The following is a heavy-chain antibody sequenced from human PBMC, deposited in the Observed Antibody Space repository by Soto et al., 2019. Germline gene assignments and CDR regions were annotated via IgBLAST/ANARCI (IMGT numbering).Heavy chain of an antibody. D-gene: IGHD6-19*01. Sequence: QVQLVESGGGVVQPGRSLRLSCAASGFTFSSYGMHWVRQAPGKGLEWVAVIWYDASNKYYADSVKGRFTISRDNSKNTLYLQRNSLGAEDTAVYYCARDCAGYSSGWYQRGGFDYWGQGTLVTVSS. J-gene: IGHJ4*02. CDR2: IWYDASNK. CDR3: ARDCAGYSSGWYQRGGFDY. CDR1: GFTFSSYG. V-gene: IGHV3-33*01.